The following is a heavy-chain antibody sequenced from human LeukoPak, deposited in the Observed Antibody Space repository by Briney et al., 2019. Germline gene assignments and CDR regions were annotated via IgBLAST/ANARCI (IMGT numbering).Heavy chain of an antibody. Sequence: PGGSLRLSCAASGFTFSSYWMSWVRQAPGKGLEWVANIKQDGSEKYYVDSVKGRFTISRDNAKNSPYLQMNSLRAEDTAVYYCAGVDVSGYSSSWSIDYWGQGTLVTVSS. V-gene: IGHV3-7*01. D-gene: IGHD6-13*01. CDR2: IKQDGSEK. CDR3: AGVDVSGYSSSWSIDY. CDR1: GFTFSSYW. J-gene: IGHJ4*02.